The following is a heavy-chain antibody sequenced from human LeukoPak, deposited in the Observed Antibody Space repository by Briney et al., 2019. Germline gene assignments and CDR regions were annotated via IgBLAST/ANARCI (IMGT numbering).Heavy chain of an antibody. V-gene: IGHV4-59*11. J-gene: IGHJ3*02. CDR2: IYYSGST. CDR3: ASSRRAFDI. Sequence: PSETLSLTCTVSGGSISSHYWSWIRQPPGKGLEWIGYIYYSGSTNYNPSLKSRVTISVDTSKNQFSLKLSSVTAADTAVYYCASSRRAFDIWGQGTMVTVS. CDR1: GGSISSHY.